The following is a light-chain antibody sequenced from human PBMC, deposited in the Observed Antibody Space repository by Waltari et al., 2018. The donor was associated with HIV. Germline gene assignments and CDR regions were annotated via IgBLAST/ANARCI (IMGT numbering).Light chain of an antibody. CDR1: RFSLGSYDF. Sequence: QSALTQPASVSGSPGQSITISCTATRFSLGSYDFVSWYQQHPGKAPKLLIYEVNKRPTGVSDRFSGSKSGSTASLTISGLQAEDEADYYCCSYAGSISVFGGGTKLTVL. V-gene: IGLV2-23*02. CDR3: CSYAGSISV. J-gene: IGLJ2*01. CDR2: EVN.